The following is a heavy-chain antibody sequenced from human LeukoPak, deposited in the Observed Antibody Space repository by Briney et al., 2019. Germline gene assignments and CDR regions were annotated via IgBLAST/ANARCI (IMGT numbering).Heavy chain of an antibody. D-gene: IGHD6-6*01. CDR2: IYYSGST. J-gene: IGHJ4*02. CDR1: GGSISSYY. V-gene: IGHV4-59*01. CDR3: ARMGKSSSSLTPDYFDY. Sequence: SETLSLTCTVSGGSISSYYWSWIRQPPGKGLEWIGYIYYSGSTNYNPSLKSRVTISVDTSKNQFSLKLSSVTAADTAVYYCARMGKSSSSLTPDYFDYWGQGTLVTVSS.